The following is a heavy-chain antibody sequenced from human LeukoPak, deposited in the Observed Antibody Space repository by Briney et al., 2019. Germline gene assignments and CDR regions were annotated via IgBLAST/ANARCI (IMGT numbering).Heavy chain of an antibody. V-gene: IGHV4-39*07. Sequence: SETLSLTCTVSGGSISSSSYYWGWIRQPPGKGLEWIGSIYYSGSTYYNPSLKSRVTISVDTSKNQFSLKLSSVTTADTAVYYCARDRESSGWYDYWGQGTLVTVSS. D-gene: IGHD6-19*01. CDR1: GGSISSSSYY. CDR2: IYYSGST. J-gene: IGHJ4*02. CDR3: ARDRESSGWYDY.